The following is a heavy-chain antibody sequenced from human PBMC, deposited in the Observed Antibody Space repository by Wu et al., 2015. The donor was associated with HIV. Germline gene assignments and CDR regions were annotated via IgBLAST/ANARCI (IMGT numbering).Heavy chain of an antibody. CDR1: GYTFTDYY. Sequence: QVQLLQSGAEVKKPGASVMVSCKASGYTFTDYYMHWVRQAPGQGLEWMGWINPNNGGTNYAQKFQGRVTMTRDTSIRTLYMELRSLRSDDTAVYYCARARVGYCSGGSCYSLDYWGQGTLVTVSS. CDR2: INPNNGGT. J-gene: IGHJ4*02. D-gene: IGHD2-15*01. CDR3: ARARVGYCSGGSCYSLDY. V-gene: IGHV1-2*02.